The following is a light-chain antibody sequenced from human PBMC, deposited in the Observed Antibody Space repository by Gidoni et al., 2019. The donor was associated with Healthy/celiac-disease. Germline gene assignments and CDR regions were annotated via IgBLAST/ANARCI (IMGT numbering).Light chain of an antibody. CDR2: WES. V-gene: IGKV4-1*01. J-gene: IGKJ5*01. Sequence: DIVMTQSPDSLAVSLGERATINCKSSQRVLYSSNKKNYLAWYQQKPVQPPKLLIYWESIRESGVPDRFSSSGSGTDFTLTISSLQSEDVAVYYCQQYYSIPITFXXXTRLEIK. CDR1: QRVLYSSNKKNY. CDR3: QQYYSIPIT.